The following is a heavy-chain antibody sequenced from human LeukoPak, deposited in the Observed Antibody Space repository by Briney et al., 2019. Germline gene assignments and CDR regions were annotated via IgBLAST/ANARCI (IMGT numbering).Heavy chain of an antibody. CDR3: AKDAETSSGWWFYFDC. J-gene: IGHJ4*02. V-gene: IGHV3-23*01. CDR1: GFTVSSNY. Sequence: GGSLRLSCAASGFTVSSNYMSWVRQASGKGLEWVSAISGSGGGTYYADSVKGRFTISRDNSKNTLYLQMNSLRAEDTAVYYCAKDAETSSGWWFYFDCWGQGTLVTVSS. CDR2: ISGSGGGT. D-gene: IGHD6-19*01.